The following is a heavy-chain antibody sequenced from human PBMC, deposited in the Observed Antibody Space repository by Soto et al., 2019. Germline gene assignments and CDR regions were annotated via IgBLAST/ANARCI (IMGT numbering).Heavy chain of an antibody. Sequence: SETLSLTCAVYGGSFSGYYWNWIRQPPGKGLEWIGEINHSGSTNYNPSLKSRVTISVDTSKNQFSLKLSSVTAADTAVYYCARDVTSHRNCFDLWGYGTLVTVSS. CDR2: INHSGST. D-gene: IGHD2-2*01. J-gene: IGHJ5*02. V-gene: IGHV4-34*01. CDR1: GGSFSGYY. CDR3: ARDVTSHRNCFDL.